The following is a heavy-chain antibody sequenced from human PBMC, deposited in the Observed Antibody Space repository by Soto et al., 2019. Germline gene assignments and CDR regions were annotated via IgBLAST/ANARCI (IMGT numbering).Heavy chain of an antibody. Sequence: RASVKVSCKAPGGTFSSYAISWVRQAPGQGLEWMGGIIPIFGTANYAQKFQGRVTITADESTSTAYMELSSLRSEDTAVYYCARSGVPAAISDYYYYGMDVWGQGTTVTVSS. J-gene: IGHJ6*02. CDR2: IIPIFGTA. D-gene: IGHD2-2*02. V-gene: IGHV1-69*13. CDR3: ARSGVPAAISDYYYYGMDV. CDR1: GGTFSSYA.